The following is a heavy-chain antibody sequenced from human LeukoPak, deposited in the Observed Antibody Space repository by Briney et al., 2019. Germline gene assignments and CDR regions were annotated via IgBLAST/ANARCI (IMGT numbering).Heavy chain of an antibody. D-gene: IGHD3-10*01. V-gene: IGHV4-59*01. J-gene: IGHJ4*02. CDR3: ATDYYGSGSHDY. Sequence: SETLSLTCTVSGGSISSYYWSRIRQPPGKGLEWIGYIYYSGSTNYNPSLKSRVTISVDTSKNQFSLKLSSVTAADTAVYYCATDYYGSGSHDYWGQGTLVTVSS. CDR1: GGSISSYY. CDR2: IYYSGST.